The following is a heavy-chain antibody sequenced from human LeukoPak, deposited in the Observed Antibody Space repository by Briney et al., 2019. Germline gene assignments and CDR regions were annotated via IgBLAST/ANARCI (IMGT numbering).Heavy chain of an antibody. CDR3: ARDSRVTAYYYYYMDV. Sequence: PSETLSLTCTVSGGSISSGSYYWSWIRQPAGKGLEWIGRIYTSGSTNYNPSLKSRVTISVDTSKNHFSLNLSSVTAADTAVYDCARDSRVTAYYYYYMDVWGKGTTVTVSS. D-gene: IGHD2-21*02. CDR2: IYTSGST. V-gene: IGHV4-61*02. J-gene: IGHJ6*03. CDR1: GGSISSGSYY.